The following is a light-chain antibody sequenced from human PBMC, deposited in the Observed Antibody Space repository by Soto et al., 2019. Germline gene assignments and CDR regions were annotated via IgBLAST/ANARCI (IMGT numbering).Light chain of an antibody. CDR1: QSISVY. V-gene: IGKV1-39*01. J-gene: IGKJ4*01. CDR2: AAS. Sequence: DIQMTQSPSSLSASVGDRVTITCRASQSISVYLNWYQQKPGKAPKLLLYAASNLHSGVPSRFSGSGSGTDFTLTISSLQAGDFATYYCQQTYSAPLTFGGGTKVDIK. CDR3: QQTYSAPLT.